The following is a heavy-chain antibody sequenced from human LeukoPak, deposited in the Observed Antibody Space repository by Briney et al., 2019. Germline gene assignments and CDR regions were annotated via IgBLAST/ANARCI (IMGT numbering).Heavy chain of an antibody. V-gene: IGHV4-4*07. Sequence: SETLSLTCTVSGGSISSYYWSWIRQPAGKGLEWIGRIYTSGSTNYNPSLKCRVTMSVATSKNQFSLKLSSVTAADTAVYYCARDRFSYDSSGYFVYWGQGTLVTVSS. CDR3: ARDRFSYDSSGYFVY. J-gene: IGHJ4*02. CDR1: GGSISSYY. D-gene: IGHD3-22*01. CDR2: IYTSGST.